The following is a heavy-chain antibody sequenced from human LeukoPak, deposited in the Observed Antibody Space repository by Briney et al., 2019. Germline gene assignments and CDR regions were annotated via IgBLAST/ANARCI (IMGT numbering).Heavy chain of an antibody. CDR1: GYSISSGYY. CDR3: ARCLPGQAEITMLQNWFDP. D-gene: IGHD3-10*01. CDR2: IYHSGST. V-gene: IGHV4-38-2*02. J-gene: IGHJ5*02. Sequence: SETLSLTCTVSGYSISSGYYWGWIRQPPGKGLEWIGSIYHSGSTYYNPSPKSRVTISVDTSKNQFSLKLSSVTAADTAVYYCARCLPGQAEITMLQNWFDPWGQGTLVTVSS.